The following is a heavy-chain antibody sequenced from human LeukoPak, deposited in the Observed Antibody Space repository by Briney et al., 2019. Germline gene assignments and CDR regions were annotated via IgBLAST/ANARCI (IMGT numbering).Heavy chain of an antibody. CDR2: IYYSGST. CDR3: ARRGRLAARPTGWFDP. Sequence: SETLSLTCTVSGGSISSYYWGWIRQPPGKGLEWIGSIYYSGSTYYNPSLKSRVTISVDTSKNQFSLKLSSVTAADTAVYYCARRGRLAARPTGWFDPWGQGTLVTVSS. D-gene: IGHD6-6*01. CDR1: GGSISSYY. V-gene: IGHV4-39*01. J-gene: IGHJ5*02.